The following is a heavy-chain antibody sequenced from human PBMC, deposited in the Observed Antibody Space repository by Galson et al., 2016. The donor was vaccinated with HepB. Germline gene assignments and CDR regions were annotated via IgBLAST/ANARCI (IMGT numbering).Heavy chain of an antibody. J-gene: IGHJ4*02. V-gene: IGHV3-23*01. CDR1: GFTFSTHA. CDR2: ISGSGGGT. Sequence: SLRLSCAASGFTFSTHAMSWVRQAPGKGLKWLSVISGSGGGTKYADSVKGRFTISRDNSKNTLYLQMNSLRAEDTAIYYCAKVLEHGRGDFWGQGTLVTVSS. D-gene: IGHD3-3*01. CDR3: AKVLEHGRGDF.